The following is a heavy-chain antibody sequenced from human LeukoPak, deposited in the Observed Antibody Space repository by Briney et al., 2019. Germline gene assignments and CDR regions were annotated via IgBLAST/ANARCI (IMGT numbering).Heavy chain of an antibody. J-gene: IGHJ4*02. CDR2: INPSGGST. Sequence: ASVKVSCKASGYTFTSYYMHWVRQAPGQGLEWMGIINPSGGSTSYAQKFQGRVTMTRDMSTSTVYMELSSLRSEDTAVYYCARDPGIAARPGGYFDYWGRGTLVTVSS. CDR3: ARDPGIAARPGGYFDY. D-gene: IGHD6-6*01. V-gene: IGHV1-46*01. CDR1: GYTFTSYY.